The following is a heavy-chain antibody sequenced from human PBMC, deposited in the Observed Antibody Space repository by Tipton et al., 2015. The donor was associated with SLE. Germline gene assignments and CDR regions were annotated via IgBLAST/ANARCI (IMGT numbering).Heavy chain of an antibody. Sequence: SLRLSCAASGFPFSTYWMTWVRQAPGKGLEWVANIKDDGTEKRYLDSVKGRFTINRDNPKSSLHLQMSSLSPEDTGIYYCARGLAASGPWGQGTLVTVSS. CDR2: IKDDGTEK. D-gene: IGHD6-13*01. J-gene: IGHJ5*02. CDR3: ARGLAASGP. V-gene: IGHV3-7*04. CDR1: GFPFSTYW.